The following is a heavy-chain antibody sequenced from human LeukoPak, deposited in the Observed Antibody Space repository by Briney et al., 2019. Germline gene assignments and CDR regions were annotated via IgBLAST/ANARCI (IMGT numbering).Heavy chain of an antibody. V-gene: IGHV3-33*01. J-gene: IGHJ4*02. CDR3: AGDLSAAYDF. Sequence: GGSLRLSCAASVFPFRSYGMHWVRQAPGKGLEWVARLVYDERNDYANSVKGRFTISGDNSKNMLYLQMDNLRVDDTAMYYCAGDLSAAYDFWGQGILVTVSS. CDR2: LVYDERN. CDR1: VFPFRSYG. D-gene: IGHD2-21*01.